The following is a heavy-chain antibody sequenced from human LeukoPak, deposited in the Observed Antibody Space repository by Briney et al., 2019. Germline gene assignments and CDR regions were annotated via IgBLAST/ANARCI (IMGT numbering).Heavy chain of an antibody. V-gene: IGHV3-30*02. CDR3: AKDSTNYADNARPDV. D-gene: IGHD2-2*01. CDR1: GFTFSIYG. CDR2: IRYDGTNK. J-gene: IGHJ4*02. Sequence: PGGSLRLSCAASGFTFSIYGMHWVRQAPGKGLEWVAFIRYDGTNKYYADSVKGQFTISRDNSKNTLFLQMNSLRPEDTAVYYCAKDSTNYADNARPDVWGQGTLVTVSS.